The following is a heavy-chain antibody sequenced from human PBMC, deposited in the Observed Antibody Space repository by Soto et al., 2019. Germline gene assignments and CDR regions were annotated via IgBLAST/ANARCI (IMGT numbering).Heavy chain of an antibody. J-gene: IGHJ5*02. Sequence: QVQLVESGGGVVQPGRSLRLSCAASGFTFSSYGMHWVRQTPGKGLEWVAVIWYDGSNKYYADSVKGRFTISRDNSKNTLYLQMNSLRAEDTAVYYCARVIYYGSGSYPFDPWGQGTLVTVSS. CDR2: IWYDGSNK. V-gene: IGHV3-33*01. D-gene: IGHD3-10*01. CDR3: ARVIYYGSGSYPFDP. CDR1: GFTFSSYG.